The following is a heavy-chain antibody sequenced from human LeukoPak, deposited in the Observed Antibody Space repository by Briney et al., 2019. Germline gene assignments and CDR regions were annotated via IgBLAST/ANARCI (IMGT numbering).Heavy chain of an antibody. D-gene: IGHD2-2*02. Sequence: ASVKVSCKASGYTFTSYGISWVRQAPGQGLEWMGWISAYNGNTNYAQKLQGRVTMTTDTSTSTAYMELRSLRSDGTAVYYCARDPGIVVVPAAIRDAFDIWGQGTMVTVSS. CDR3: ARDPGIVVVPAAIRDAFDI. CDR2: ISAYNGNT. CDR1: GYTFTSYG. V-gene: IGHV1-18*01. J-gene: IGHJ3*02.